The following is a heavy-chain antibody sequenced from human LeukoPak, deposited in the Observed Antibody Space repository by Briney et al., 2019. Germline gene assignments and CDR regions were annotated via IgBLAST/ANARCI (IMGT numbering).Heavy chain of an antibody. Sequence: PGGSLRLSCAASGFTFSSYGMHWVRQAPGKGLEWVSFIYSDGSTYCADSVKGRFTISRDTSKNTLYLQMNSLRAEDTAVYFCARVVTGTTYLRLYYFDSWGQGTLVTVSS. CDR2: IYSDGST. CDR1: GFTFSSYG. J-gene: IGHJ4*02. V-gene: IGHV3-53*01. D-gene: IGHD1-7*01. CDR3: ARVVTGTTYLRLYYFDS.